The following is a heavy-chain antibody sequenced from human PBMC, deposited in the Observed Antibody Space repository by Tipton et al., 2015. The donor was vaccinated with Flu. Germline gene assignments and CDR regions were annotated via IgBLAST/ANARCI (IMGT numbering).Heavy chain of an antibody. CDR3: ARESCSRGSCSFDS. CDR1: SGSIRSTNYF. J-gene: IGHJ4*02. D-gene: IGHD2-15*01. Sequence: TLSLTCTVSSGSIRSTNYFCAWIRQPPGKRLELIGSIYPSGTTYYNPSLKSRVTISVDTSKSQFSLMLRSVTAADTAMYYCARESCSRGSCSFDSWGQGTLVTVSA. V-gene: IGHV4-39*07. CDR2: IYPSGTT.